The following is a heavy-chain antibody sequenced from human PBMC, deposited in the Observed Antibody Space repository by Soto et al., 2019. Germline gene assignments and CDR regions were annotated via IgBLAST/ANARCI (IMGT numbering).Heavy chain of an antibody. V-gene: IGHV4-31*03. CDR2: IYYSGST. CDR3: ARVVRQGPAAKGPFDY. CDR1: GGSISSGGYY. Sequence: QVQLQESGPGLVKPSQTLSLTCIVSGGSISSGGYYWSWIRQHPGKGLEWIAYIYYSGSTYYNPSLKRRVTISVDTSKNQGARKLSAVTAADTAVYDGARVVRQGPAAKGPFDYWGQGTLVTVSS. J-gene: IGHJ4*02. D-gene: IGHD6-25*01.